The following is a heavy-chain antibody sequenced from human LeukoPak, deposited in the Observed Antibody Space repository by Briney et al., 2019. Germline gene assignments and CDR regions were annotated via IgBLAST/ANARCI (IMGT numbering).Heavy chain of an antibody. J-gene: IGHJ5*01. Sequence: ASVKVSCKATSRISWVRQAPGHGLEWMGWIGTYGGDTYYAQKFQGRITVTTDTSTSTVYVELRDLRSDDTAVYYCARDLWNFYDDSGYNRDFDSWGQGTLVTVSS. CDR1: TSR. V-gene: IGHV1-18*01. CDR3: ARDLWNFYDDSGYNRDFDS. D-gene: IGHD3-22*01. CDR2: IGTYGGDT.